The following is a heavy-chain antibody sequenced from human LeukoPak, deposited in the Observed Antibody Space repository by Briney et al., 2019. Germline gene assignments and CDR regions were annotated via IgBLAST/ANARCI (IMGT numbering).Heavy chain of an antibody. Sequence: GGSLRLSCAASGFTFSSYAMSWVRQAPGKGLEWVSAISGSGGSTYYADSVKGWFTISRDNSKNTLYLQMNSLRAEDTAVYYCAKPGLALRYYFDYWGQGTLVTVFS. D-gene: IGHD3/OR15-3a*01. J-gene: IGHJ4*02. CDR1: GFTFSSYA. CDR2: ISGSGGST. V-gene: IGHV3-23*01. CDR3: AKPGLALRYYFDY.